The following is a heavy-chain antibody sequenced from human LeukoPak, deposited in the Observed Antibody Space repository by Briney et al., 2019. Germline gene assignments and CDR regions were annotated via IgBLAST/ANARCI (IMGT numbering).Heavy chain of an antibody. CDR2: INPSGGST. CDR1: GYTFTSYY. J-gene: IGHJ4*02. D-gene: IGHD3-22*01. V-gene: IGHV1-46*01. CDR3: ARDDNSGYVYGAGGY. Sequence: ASVKVSCKASGYTFTSYYMHWVRQAPGQGLEWMGIINPSGGSTNYAQKFQGRVTMTRDTSTSTVYMELSSLRSEDTAVYYCARDDNSGYVYGAGGYWGQGTLVTVSS.